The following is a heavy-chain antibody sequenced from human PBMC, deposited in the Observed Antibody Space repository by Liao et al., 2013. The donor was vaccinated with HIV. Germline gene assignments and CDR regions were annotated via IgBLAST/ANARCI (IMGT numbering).Heavy chain of an antibody. CDR1: GGSINNHY. CDR3: AARITISGVAIPHALDI. J-gene: IGHJ3*02. V-gene: IGHV4-59*10. Sequence: QAQLRQWGAGLLTPSETLSLTCAVSGGSINNHYWNWIRQPAGRGLEWIGRIYTSGNTNYNPSLKSRVTMSVDTSKNQFSLKLTSVTAADTAVYYCAARITISGVAIPHALDIWGQGTMVAVSS. CDR2: IYTSGNT. D-gene: IGHD3-3*01.